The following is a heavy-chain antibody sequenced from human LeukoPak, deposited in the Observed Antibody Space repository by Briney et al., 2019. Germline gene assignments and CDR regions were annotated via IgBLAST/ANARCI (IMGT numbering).Heavy chain of an antibody. Sequence: ASVEVSCKVSGYTLTELSMHWVRQAPGKGLEWMGGFDPDDGETVYAQKFQGGVTMTEDTSTDTAYMELSSLRSEDTAVYYCATATGGAWVHNGMDVWGQGTTVTVSS. J-gene: IGHJ6*02. V-gene: IGHV1-24*01. CDR1: GYTLTELS. D-gene: IGHD7-27*01. CDR2: FDPDDGET. CDR3: ATATGGAWVHNGMDV.